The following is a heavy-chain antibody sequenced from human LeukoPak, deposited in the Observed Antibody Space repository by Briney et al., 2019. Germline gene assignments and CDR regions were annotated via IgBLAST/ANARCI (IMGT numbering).Heavy chain of an antibody. V-gene: IGHV3-21*01. D-gene: IGHD3-10*01. CDR3: ASSSIWFGELYY. J-gene: IGHJ4*02. CDR2: ISSSSSYI. CDR1: GFTFSSYS. Sequence: GGSLRLSCAASGFTFSSYSMNWVRQAPGKGLEWVSSISSSSSYIYYADSVKGRFTISRDNAKNTLYLQMNSLRAEDTAVYYCASSSIWFGELYYWGQGTLVTVSS.